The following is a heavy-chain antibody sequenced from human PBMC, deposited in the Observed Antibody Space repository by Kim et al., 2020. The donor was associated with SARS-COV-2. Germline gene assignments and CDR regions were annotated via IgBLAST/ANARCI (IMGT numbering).Heavy chain of an antibody. V-gene: IGHV1-2*06. CDR2: INPKKFIT. J-gene: IGHJ4*02. CDR1: GYTFTDYS. D-gene: IGHD6-19*01. CDR3: ARETQQWPHFDS. Sequence: ASVKVSCKASGYTFTDYSIHWVRQAPGQGLEWMGRINPKKFITFYAQKFQGRVTLTWDASISTAYMEMRSLRSDDTAVFFCARETQQWPHFDSWGQGTLLAVSS.